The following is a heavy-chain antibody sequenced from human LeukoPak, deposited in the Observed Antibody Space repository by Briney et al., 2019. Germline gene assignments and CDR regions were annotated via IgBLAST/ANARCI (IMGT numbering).Heavy chain of an antibody. CDR2: IKQDGSEK. CDR3: ASNYGG. V-gene: IGHV3-7*03. Sequence: GGSLRLSCAASGFTVDSNYLSWVRQAPGKGLEWVANIKQDGSEKYYVDSVRGRFTISRDNAKNSLSLQMNSLRAEDTAVYYCASNYGGWGQGTLVTVSS. J-gene: IGHJ4*02. CDR1: GFTVDSNY. D-gene: IGHD4-11*01.